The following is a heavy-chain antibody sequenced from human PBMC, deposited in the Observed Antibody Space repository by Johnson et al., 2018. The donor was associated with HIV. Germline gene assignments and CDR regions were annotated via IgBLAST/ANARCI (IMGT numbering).Heavy chain of an antibody. CDR3: ASLHAFDI. J-gene: IGHJ3*02. CDR2: ISYDGSNK. V-gene: IGHV3-30-3*01. Sequence: QVQLVESGGGLIQPGGSLRLSCAASGFTFSSYAMHWVRQAPGKGLEWVAVISYDGSNKYYADSVKGRFTISRDNAKKSLYLQMNSLRAEDTAVYYCASLHAFDIWGQGTMVTVSS. CDR1: GFTFSSYA.